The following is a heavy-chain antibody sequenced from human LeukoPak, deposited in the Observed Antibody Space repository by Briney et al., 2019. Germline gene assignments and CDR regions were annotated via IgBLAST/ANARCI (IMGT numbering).Heavy chain of an antibody. D-gene: IGHD6-19*01. V-gene: IGHV3-23*01. CDR2: ISCSGGST. Sequence: RGSPRLSCVASGFTFSSYAMSWVCQAPGKGLEWVSGISCSGGSTYYADSVKGRSTISRDNSKNTLYLQLNTLRADDTATYYCAKPISGGLAVTADWFHPWGQETRFAVSS. CDR1: GFTFSSYA. J-gene: IGHJ5*01. CDR3: AKPISGGLAVTADWFHP.